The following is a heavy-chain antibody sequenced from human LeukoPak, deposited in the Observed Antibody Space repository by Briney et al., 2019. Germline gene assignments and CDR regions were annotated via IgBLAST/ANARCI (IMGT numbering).Heavy chain of an antibody. CDR3: AHFGYYDFWSGYWNV. J-gene: IGHJ6*02. CDR1: GFSLSTSGVG. V-gene: IGHV2-5*01. D-gene: IGHD3-3*01. CDR2: IYWNDDK. Sequence: KESGPTLVKPTQTLTLTCTFSGFSLSTSGVGVGWIRQPPGKALERLALIYWNDDKRYSPSLKSRLTITKDTSKNQVVLTMTNMDPVDTATYYCAHFGYYDFWSGYWNVWGQGTTVTVSS.